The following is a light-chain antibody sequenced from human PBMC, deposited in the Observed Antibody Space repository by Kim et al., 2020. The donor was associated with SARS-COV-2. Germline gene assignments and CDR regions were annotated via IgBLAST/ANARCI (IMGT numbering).Light chain of an antibody. Sequence: SAGGSATLSCRASRPVLRFVARYRQRRGQSPTLLIFDSSKRATGVPARFSGSGSGTEFTLTIDSLQSEDFAVYYCQQYNGWPLTFGGGTKVDIK. CDR1: RPVLRF. CDR3: QQYNGWPLT. CDR2: DSS. V-gene: IGKV3-15*01. J-gene: IGKJ4*01.